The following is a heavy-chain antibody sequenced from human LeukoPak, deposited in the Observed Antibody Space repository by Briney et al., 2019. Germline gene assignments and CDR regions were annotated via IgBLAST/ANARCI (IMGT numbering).Heavy chain of an antibody. CDR2: IIPILGIA. CDR1: GGTFSSYA. J-gene: IGHJ4*02. D-gene: IGHD3-3*01. V-gene: IGHV1-69*04. Sequence: ASVKVSCKASGGTFSSYAISWVRQAPGQGLEWMGRIIPILGIANYAQKFQGRVTITADKSTSTAYMELSSLRSEDTAVYYCARSDDFWSGPPSLFDYWGQGTLVTVSS. CDR3: ARSDDFWSGPPSLFDY.